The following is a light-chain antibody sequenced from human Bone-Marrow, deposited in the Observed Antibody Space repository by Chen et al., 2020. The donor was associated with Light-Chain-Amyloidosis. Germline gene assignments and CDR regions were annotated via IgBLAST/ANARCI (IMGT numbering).Light chain of an antibody. V-gene: IGKV1-5*03. J-gene: IGKJ2*03. CDR1: QSINSW. CDR3: QQYYSYPYS. CDR2: KAS. Sequence: DIQMTQSPSTLSASVGDRVTITCRASQSINSWLAWYQQKPGKAPKLLMYKASTLESGVPSSFSGSGSGKEFTLTISSLQADDRATYYCQQYYSYPYSFGQGTKLEIK.